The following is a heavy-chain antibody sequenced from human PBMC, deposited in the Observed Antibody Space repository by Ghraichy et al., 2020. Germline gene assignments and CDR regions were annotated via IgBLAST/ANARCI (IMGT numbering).Heavy chain of an antibody. D-gene: IGHD4-17*01. CDR1: GFSFSRHW. CDR2: IKADGSER. Sequence: GESLNISCSGSGFSFSRHWMSWVRQAPRKGLEWVASIKADGSERHYVDSVKGRFTISRDNAENSVSLDMNSLRDEDTAIYYCARDPYGDYKYGGTDYWGQGTLVAVSS. CDR3: ARDPYGDYKYGGTDY. V-gene: IGHV3-7*01. J-gene: IGHJ4*02.